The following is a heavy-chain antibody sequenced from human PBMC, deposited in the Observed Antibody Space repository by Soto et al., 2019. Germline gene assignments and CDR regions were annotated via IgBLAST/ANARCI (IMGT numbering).Heavy chain of an antibody. CDR3: ARDRGDITGTPNLPYYYYYYMDV. J-gene: IGHJ6*03. V-gene: IGHV1-69*04. Sequence: ASVKVSCKASGGTFSSYTISWVRQAPGQGLEWMGRIIPILGIANYAQKFQGRVTITADKSTSTAYMELSSLRSEDTAVYYCARDRGDITGTPNLPYYYYYYMDVWGKGTTVTVSS. D-gene: IGHD1-20*01. CDR2: IIPILGIA. CDR1: GGTFSSYT.